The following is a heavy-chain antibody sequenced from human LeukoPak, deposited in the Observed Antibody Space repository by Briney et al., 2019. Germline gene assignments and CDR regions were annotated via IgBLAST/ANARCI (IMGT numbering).Heavy chain of an antibody. CDR1: GFTFSSYG. J-gene: IGHJ6*03. D-gene: IGHD6-13*01. V-gene: IGHV3-30*18. CDR2: ISYDGTNK. Sequence: PGGSLRLSCAASGFTFSSYGMHWVRQAPGKGLEWVAVISYDGTNKYYADSVKGRFTISRDNSKNTLYLQMNSLRAEDTAVYYCAKDGSKVAAAGTNYYYYMDVWGKGTTVTVSS. CDR3: AKDGSKVAAAGTNYYYYMDV.